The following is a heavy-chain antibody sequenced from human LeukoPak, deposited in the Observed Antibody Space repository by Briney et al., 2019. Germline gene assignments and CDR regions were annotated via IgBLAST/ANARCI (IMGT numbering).Heavy chain of an antibody. D-gene: IGHD6-19*01. CDR1: GITFNNAW. V-gene: IGHV3-48*01. J-gene: IGHJ6*02. Sequence: GGSLRLSCVASGITFNNAWMSWVRQVPGKGLEWVSYISSSGSTIYYADSVKGRFTISRDNAKNSLYLQMNSLRAEDTAVYYCARHGGPMEYSSGWYRSMFYYYYGMDVWGQGTTVTVSS. CDR2: ISSSGSTI. CDR3: ARHGGPMEYSSGWYRSMFYYYYGMDV.